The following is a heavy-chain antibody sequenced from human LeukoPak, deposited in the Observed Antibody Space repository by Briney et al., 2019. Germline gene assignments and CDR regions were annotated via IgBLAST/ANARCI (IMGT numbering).Heavy chain of an antibody. V-gene: IGHV4-4*09. D-gene: IGHD5-24*01. Sequence: PSETLSLTCTVSGGSISSYYWSWIRQPPGKGLEWIGYIYTSGSTNYDPSLKSRVTISVDTSKNQFSLKLSSVTAADTAVYYCARHREMATITYYYCYMDVWGKGTTVTVSS. CDR3: ARHREMATITYYYCYMDV. J-gene: IGHJ6*03. CDR1: GGSISSYY. CDR2: IYTSGST.